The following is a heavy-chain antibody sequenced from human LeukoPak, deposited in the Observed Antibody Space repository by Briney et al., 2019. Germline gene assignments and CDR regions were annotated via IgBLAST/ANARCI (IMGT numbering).Heavy chain of an antibody. Sequence: SQTLSLTCSVSGGSISSGSYYWRWVRQPAGRGLEWVGRMYTSGSTNYNPSLKRRVTISVDTSKNQCTLKLSSVTAADTAVYYCARKSSGSIDYWGQGTLVTVSS. V-gene: IGHV4-61*02. CDR2: MYTSGST. CDR1: GGSISSGSYY. D-gene: IGHD1-26*01. J-gene: IGHJ4*02. CDR3: ARKSSGSIDY.